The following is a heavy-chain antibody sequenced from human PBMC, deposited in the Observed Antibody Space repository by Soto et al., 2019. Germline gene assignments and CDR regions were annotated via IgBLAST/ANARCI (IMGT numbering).Heavy chain of an antibody. Sequence: PSETLSLTCTVSGGSIIRGDYYWIWIRQPPGKGLEWIGYIYYSGSTYYNPSLKSRVTISVDTSKNQFSLKLSSVTAADTAVYYCARDHYDSSGGFDYWGQGTLVTVSS. D-gene: IGHD3-22*01. V-gene: IGHV4-30-4*01. CDR3: ARDHYDSSGGFDY. J-gene: IGHJ4*02. CDR1: GGSIIRGDYY. CDR2: IYYSGST.